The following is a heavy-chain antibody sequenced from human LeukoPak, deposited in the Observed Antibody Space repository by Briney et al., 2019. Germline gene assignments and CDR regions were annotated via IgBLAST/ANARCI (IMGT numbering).Heavy chain of an antibody. CDR3: ASELGGYSYGTYYYYYGMDV. Sequence: ASVKVSCKASGYTFTVYYMHWVRQAPGQGLEWMGRINPNSGGTNFAQNFQGRVTMTRDTSISTVYMELSRLRSDDTAVYYCASELGGYSYGTYYYYYGMDVWGQGTTVTVSS. J-gene: IGHJ6*02. CDR1: GYTFTVYY. D-gene: IGHD5-18*01. V-gene: IGHV1-2*06. CDR2: INPNSGGT.